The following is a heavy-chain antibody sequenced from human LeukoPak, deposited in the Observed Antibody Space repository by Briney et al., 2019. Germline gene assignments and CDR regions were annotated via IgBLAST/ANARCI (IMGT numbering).Heavy chain of an antibody. D-gene: IGHD3-22*01. CDR1: GFTFSSYA. Sequence: PGGSLRLSCATSGFTFSSYAMHWVRQAPGKGLEWVAVISYDGSNKYYADSVKGRFTISRDNSKNTLYLQMNSLRAEDTAVYYCARVYVAGAYYYDSSGYFTSSPIWGQGTMVTVSS. CDR2: ISYDGSNK. CDR3: ARVYVAGAYYYDSSGYFTSSPI. V-gene: IGHV3-30-3*01. J-gene: IGHJ3*02.